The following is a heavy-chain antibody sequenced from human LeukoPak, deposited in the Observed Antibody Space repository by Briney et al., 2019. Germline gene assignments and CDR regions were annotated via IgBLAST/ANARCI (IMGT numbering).Heavy chain of an antibody. V-gene: IGHV3-23*01. CDR2: ISGSGGST. CDR1: GFTFSSYA. J-gene: IGHJ4*02. CDR3: ANHAAHYYGSGSYSRPAGTFDY. Sequence: PGGSLRLSCAASGFTFSSYAMSWVRQAPGKGLEWVSAISGSGGSTYYADSVKGRFTISRDNSKNTLYLQMNSLRAEGTAVYYCANHAAHYYGSGSYSRPAGTFDYWGQGTLVTVSS. D-gene: IGHD3-10*01.